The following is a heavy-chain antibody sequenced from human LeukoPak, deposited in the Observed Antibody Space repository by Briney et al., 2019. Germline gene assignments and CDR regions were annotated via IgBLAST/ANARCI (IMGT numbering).Heavy chain of an antibody. CDR3: ARGASVRVVPMSYYYAMDV. J-gene: IGHJ6*04. V-gene: IGHV1-69*06. Sequence: SVKVSCTASGDTFSTYAFNWVRQAPGQGPEWTGGIVPISDTTNYAQTLQGRVTITADKSTNTVYMELSSLTSEDTGVYYCARGASVRVVPMSYYYAMDVWGEGTTVIVSS. CDR1: GDTFSTYA. CDR2: IVPISDTT. D-gene: IGHD2-2*01.